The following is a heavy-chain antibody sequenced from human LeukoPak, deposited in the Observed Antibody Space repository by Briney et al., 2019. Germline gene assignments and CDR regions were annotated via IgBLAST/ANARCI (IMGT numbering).Heavy chain of an antibody. Sequence: SETLSLTCAVYGGSFSGYYWSWIRQPPGKGLEWIGEINHSGSTNYNPSLKSRVTISVDTSKNQFSLELSSVTAADTAVYYCAIRRGYSYGSARAFDIWGQGTMVTVSS. CDR1: GGSFSGYY. V-gene: IGHV4-34*01. J-gene: IGHJ3*02. CDR3: AIRRGYSYGSARAFDI. D-gene: IGHD5-18*01. CDR2: INHSGST.